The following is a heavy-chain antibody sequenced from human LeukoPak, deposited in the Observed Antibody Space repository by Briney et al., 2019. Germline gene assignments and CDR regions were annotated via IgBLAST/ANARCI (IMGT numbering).Heavy chain of an antibody. J-gene: IGHJ4*02. CDR2: INHSGST. CDR3: ARASNNYDILTGYYTPSPFDY. D-gene: IGHD3-9*01. V-gene: IGHV4-34*01. CDR1: GGSFSGYY. Sequence: SETLSLTCAVYGGSFSGYYWSWIRQPPGKGLEWIGEINHSGSTNYNPSLKSRVTISADTSKNQFSLKLSSVTAADTAVYYCARASNNYDILTGYYTPSPFDYWGQGTLVTVSS.